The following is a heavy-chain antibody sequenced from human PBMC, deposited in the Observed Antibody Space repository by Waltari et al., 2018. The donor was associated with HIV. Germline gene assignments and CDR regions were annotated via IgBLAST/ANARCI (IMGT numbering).Heavy chain of an antibody. CDR1: GFSFSSRW. J-gene: IGHJ4*02. CDR2: IYPGDSDT. CDR3: ATHKGSGYYYPFAS. Sequence: EVQLVQSGAEVKKPGESLKISCKDSGFSFSSRWLGWVRQVPGKGMEVMGIIYPGDSDTKYRPSFQGQVTISADKSTSTAYLQGSSLKAADTAIYYCATHKGSGYYYPFASWGQGTLVTVSS. V-gene: IGHV5-51*01. D-gene: IGHD6-25*01.